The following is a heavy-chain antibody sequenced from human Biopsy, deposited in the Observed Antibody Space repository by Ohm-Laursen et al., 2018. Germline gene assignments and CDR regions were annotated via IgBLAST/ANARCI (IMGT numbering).Heavy chain of an antibody. Sequence: SVKVSCKPSGYLFINYGISWVRQAPGQGLEWLGWISTYNGNTNYAQKFRGRVTMTTDKPTSTAYVELRSLRSDDTAVYYCARTVDTVVVTPSDHWGQGTLVTVSS. V-gene: IGHV1-18*01. J-gene: IGHJ4*02. CDR1: GYLFINYG. CDR2: ISTYNGNT. D-gene: IGHD5-18*01. CDR3: ARTVDTVVVTPSDH.